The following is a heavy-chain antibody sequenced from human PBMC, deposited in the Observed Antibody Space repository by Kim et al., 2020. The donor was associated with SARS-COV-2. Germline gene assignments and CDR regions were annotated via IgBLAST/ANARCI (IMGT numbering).Heavy chain of an antibody. CDR1: GGSFSGYY. Sequence: SETLSLTCAVYGGSFSGYYWSWIRQPPGKGLEWIGEINHSGSTNYNPSLKSRVTISVDTSKNQFSLKLSSVTAADTAVYYCARGNGIVPAARGYFQHWGQGTLVTVSS. J-gene: IGHJ1*01. CDR3: ARGNGIVPAARGYFQH. D-gene: IGHD2-2*01. V-gene: IGHV4-34*01. CDR2: INHSGST.